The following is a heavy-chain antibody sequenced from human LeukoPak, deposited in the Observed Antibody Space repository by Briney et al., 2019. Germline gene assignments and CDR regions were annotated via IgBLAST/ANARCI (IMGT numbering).Heavy chain of an antibody. CDR1: GFTFSSDA. V-gene: IGHV3-23*01. J-gene: IGHJ4*02. D-gene: IGHD5-12*01. CDR3: AKKLGTTGYSFAFDY. Sequence: PGGSLRLSCAASGFTFSSDAMSWVRQAPGKGLEWVSAISGSGGSTYYADSVKGRFTISRDDSKNTLYLQMNSLRAEDTAVYYCAKKLGTTGYSFAFDYWGQGTLVTVSS. CDR2: ISGSGGST.